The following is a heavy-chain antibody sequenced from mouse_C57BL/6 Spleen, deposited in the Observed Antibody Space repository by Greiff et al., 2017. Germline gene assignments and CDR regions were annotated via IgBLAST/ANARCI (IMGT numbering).Heavy chain of an antibody. V-gene: IGHV7-3*01. D-gene: IGHD2-3*01. CDR2: IRNKANGYTT. CDR3: ARSYEGYFDY. CDR1: GFTFTDYY. J-gene: IGHJ2*01. Sequence: EVKLMESGGGLVQPGGSLSLSCAASGFTFTDYYMSWVRQPPGKALEWLGFIRNKANGYTTEYSASVKGRFTISRDNSQSILYLQMNALRAEDSATYYCARSYEGYFDYWGQGTTLTVSS.